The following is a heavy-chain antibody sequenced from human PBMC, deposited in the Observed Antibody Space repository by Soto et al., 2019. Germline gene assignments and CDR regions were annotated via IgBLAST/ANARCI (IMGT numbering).Heavy chain of an antibody. D-gene: IGHD6-19*01. CDR3: ARDSVAGTAYYYYYYGMDV. J-gene: IGHJ6*02. Sequence: PSHTLSLTCAISGYSVSSSSAAWNLIRQSPSRGLEWLGRTYYRSEWYNDYAVSVKSRITINPDTPKNQFSLQLNSVTPEDTAVYYCARDSVAGTAYYYYYYGMDVWGQGTTVTVSS. CDR2: TYYRSEWYN. V-gene: IGHV6-1*01. CDR1: GYSVSSSSAA.